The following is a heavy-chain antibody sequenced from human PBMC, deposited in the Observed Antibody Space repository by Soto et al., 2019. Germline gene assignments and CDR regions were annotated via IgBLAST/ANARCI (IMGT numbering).Heavy chain of an antibody. CDR2: IDPSDSYT. J-gene: IGHJ3*02. CDR3: ARRYYDFWSGRAFDI. V-gene: IGHV5-10-1*01. CDR1: GYSFTSYW. Sequence: GESLKISCKGSGYSFTSYWISWVRQMPGKGLEWMGRIDPSDSYTNYSPSFQGHVTISADKSISTAYLQWSSLKASDTAMYYCARRYYDFWSGRAFDIWGQGTMVTVSS. D-gene: IGHD3-3*01.